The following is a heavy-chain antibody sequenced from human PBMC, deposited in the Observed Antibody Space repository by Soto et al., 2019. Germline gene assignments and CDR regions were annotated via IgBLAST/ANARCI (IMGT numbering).Heavy chain of an antibody. CDR2: IFSNDEK. D-gene: IGHD2-21*01. Sequence: SAATLVKHTQPLTLTCTFPWFSLRKARMGVSWIRQPPGKALEWLAHIFSNDEKSYSTSLKSRLTISKDTSKSQVVLTMTNMDPVDTATYYCAHRVPYSSYWDVGWFDTWGQGTLVTVSS. CDR1: WFSLRKARMG. CDR3: AHRVPYSSYWDVGWFDT. V-gene: IGHV2-26*01. J-gene: IGHJ5*02.